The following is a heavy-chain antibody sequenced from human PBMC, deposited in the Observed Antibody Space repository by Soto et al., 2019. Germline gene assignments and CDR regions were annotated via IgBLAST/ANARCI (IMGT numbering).Heavy chain of an antibody. Sequence: PXETLSLTCTVSGCSISSSSYYWGWIRQPPGKGLEWIGSIYYSGSTYYNPSLKSRVTISVDTSKNQFSLKLSSVTAADTAVYYCARHSSGWLAYYYYYGMDVWGQGTTVTVSS. J-gene: IGHJ6*02. CDR2: IYYSGST. CDR3: ARHSSGWLAYYYYYGMDV. V-gene: IGHV4-39*01. D-gene: IGHD6-19*01. CDR1: GCSISSSSYY.